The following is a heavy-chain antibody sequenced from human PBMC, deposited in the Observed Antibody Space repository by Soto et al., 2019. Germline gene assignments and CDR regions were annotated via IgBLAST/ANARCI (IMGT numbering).Heavy chain of an antibody. Sequence: QVHLVQSGAEVKKPGASVKVSCKASGYTFTSYGITWVRQAPGQGLEGMGWISAHNGNTDYAQKLQGRVIVTRDTSTSTDYMALRSLRSDDTAVYYCARGRYGDYWGQGALVTVSS. V-gene: IGHV1-18*01. CDR1: GYTFTSYG. J-gene: IGHJ4*02. CDR2: ISAHNGNT. CDR3: ARGRYGDY. D-gene: IGHD1-1*01.